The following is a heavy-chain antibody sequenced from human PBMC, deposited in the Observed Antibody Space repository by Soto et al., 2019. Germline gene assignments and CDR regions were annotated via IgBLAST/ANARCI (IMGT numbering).Heavy chain of an antibody. J-gene: IGHJ4*02. V-gene: IGHV1-2*02. D-gene: IGHD3-16*01. CDR1: GYTFTEYY. CDR2: IKPRTVDT. CDR3: ARDPIGGGAPYYFDY. Sequence: QVQLVQSGAGVKKPGASVQVSCKASGYTFTEYYVYWVRQAPGQEPEWMGGIKPRTVDTNYAQKFQGRVTMTRDMSLSTAYMELHRLTSDDTAVYYCARDPIGGGAPYYFDYWGQGSLVTVS.